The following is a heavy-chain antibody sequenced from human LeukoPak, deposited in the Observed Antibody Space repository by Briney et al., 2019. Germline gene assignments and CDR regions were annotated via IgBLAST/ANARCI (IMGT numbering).Heavy chain of an antibody. CDR1: GPTFRNYA. J-gene: IGHJ4*02. CDR3: ARNDYGEYYFDY. D-gene: IGHD4-17*01. CDR2: ISYDGSNK. Sequence: GGSLRLSCAASGPTFRNYAMHWVRQAPGKGLGWVAVISYDGSNKYYAESVKGRFTISRDNSKNTLYLQMNSLRAEDTAVYYCARNDYGEYYFDYWGQGTLVTVSS. V-gene: IGHV3-30-3*01.